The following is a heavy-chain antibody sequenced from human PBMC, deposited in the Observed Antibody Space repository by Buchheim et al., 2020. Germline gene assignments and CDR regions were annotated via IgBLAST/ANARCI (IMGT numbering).Heavy chain of an antibody. J-gene: IGHJ2*01. V-gene: IGHV4-4*02. CDR2: IYHSGST. Sequence: QVQLQESGPGLVKPSGTLSLTCAVSGGSISSSNWWSWVRQPPGKGLEWIGEIYHSGSTNYNRYLKSRVTISVDKFKNKFSLKLSSVTAADTAVYYCARDRPCSGGSCYSSRWYFDLWGRGTL. CDR1: GGSISSSNW. CDR3: ARDRPCSGGSCYSSRWYFDL. D-gene: IGHD2-15*01.